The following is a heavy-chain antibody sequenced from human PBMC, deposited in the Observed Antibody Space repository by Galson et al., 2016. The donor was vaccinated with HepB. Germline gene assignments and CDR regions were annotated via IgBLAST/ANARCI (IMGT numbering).Heavy chain of an antibody. V-gene: IGHV3-53*01. CDR3: ARDPGFRNGMDV. CDR1: GFTISSDY. Sequence: SLRLSCAASGFTISSDYMSWVRQAPGKGLEFVSVSYSGGNTYYAESVKGRFTISRDNSKNMLFLQMNSLRADDTAVCYCARDPGFRNGMDVWGQGTTVTVSS. J-gene: IGHJ6*02. CDR2: SYSGGNT.